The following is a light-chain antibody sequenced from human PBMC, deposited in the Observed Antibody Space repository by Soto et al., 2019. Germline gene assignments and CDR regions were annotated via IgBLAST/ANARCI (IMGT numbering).Light chain of an antibody. Sequence: IVLTQSPCTLSLSPGERATLSCSASQSVSSSYLAWYQQKSGQAPRLLIHGASNRATGIPDRFSGSGSGTDFTLTISRLEPEDFAVYYCQQYNDWPWTFGQGTKVDIK. CDR2: GAS. J-gene: IGKJ1*01. CDR1: QSVSSSY. CDR3: QQYNDWPWT. V-gene: IGKV3-20*01.